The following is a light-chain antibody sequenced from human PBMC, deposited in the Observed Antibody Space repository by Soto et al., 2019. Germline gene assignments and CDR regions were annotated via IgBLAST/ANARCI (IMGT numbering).Light chain of an antibody. CDR3: QSLGTGIQV. CDR1: SGHSTYA. V-gene: IGLV4-69*01. Sequence: QLVLTQSPSVSASLGASVKLTCTLSSGHSTYAIAGHQQQPEKGPRSLMKINSDGSHSKGDGFFDRFSGSSSGAERHLTISSLQAEDEADYYCQSLGTGIQVFGGGTKLTVL. CDR2: INSDGSH. J-gene: IGLJ3*02.